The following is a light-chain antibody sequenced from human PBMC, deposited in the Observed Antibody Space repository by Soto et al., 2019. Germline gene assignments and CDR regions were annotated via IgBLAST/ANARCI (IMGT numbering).Light chain of an antibody. V-gene: IGKV1-5*01. CDR2: DAS. J-gene: IGKJ2*01. CDR3: QQYNSYSRT. Sequence: MTQSPSTLSASVGDRVTITCRASQSISSWLAWYQQKPGKAPKLLIYDASSLESGVPSRFSGSGSGTEFTLTISSLQPDDFATYYCQQYNSYSRTFGQGTKLEIK. CDR1: QSISSW.